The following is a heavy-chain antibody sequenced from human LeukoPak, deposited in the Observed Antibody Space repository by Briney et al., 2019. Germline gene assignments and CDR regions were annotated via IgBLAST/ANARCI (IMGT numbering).Heavy chain of an antibody. J-gene: IGHJ4*02. CDR2: IYYSGST. Sequence: PSETLSLTCTVSGGSISSYYWSWIRQPPGKGLEWIGYIYYSGSTNYNPSLKSRVTISVDTSKNQFSLKLSSVTAADTAVYYCARVVVAAASVQFDYWGQGTLVTVSS. CDR1: GGSISSYY. V-gene: IGHV4-59*08. CDR3: ARVVVAAASVQFDY. D-gene: IGHD6-13*01.